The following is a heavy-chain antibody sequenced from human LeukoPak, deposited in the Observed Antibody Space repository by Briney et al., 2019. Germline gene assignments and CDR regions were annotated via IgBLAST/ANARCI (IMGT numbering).Heavy chain of an antibody. J-gene: IGHJ6*03. CDR3: ARVRGGRALYYYYMDV. CDR1: GFTVSSNY. V-gene: IGHV3-66*01. Sequence: GGSLRLSCAASGFTVSSNYMSWVRQAPGKGLEWVSVIYSGGSTYYADSVKGRFTISRDNAKNSLYLQMNSLRAEDTAVYYCARVRGGRALYYYYMDVWGKGTTVTVSS. D-gene: IGHD3-16*01. CDR2: IYSGGST.